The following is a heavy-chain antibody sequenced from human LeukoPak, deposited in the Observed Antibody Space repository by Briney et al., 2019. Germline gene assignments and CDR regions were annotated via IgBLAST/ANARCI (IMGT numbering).Heavy chain of an antibody. J-gene: IGHJ4*02. CDR2: ISAYNGNT. CDR3: ARVFPVAVHYFDY. D-gene: IGHD6-19*01. CDR1: GYTFTSYG. V-gene: IGHV1-18*01. Sequence: ASVKVSCKASGYTFTSYGISWVRQAPGQGLEWMGWISAYNGNTNYAQKLQGRVNMTTDTSPSTAYMELRRLRSDDTAVYYCARVFPVAVHYFDYWGQGTLVTVSS.